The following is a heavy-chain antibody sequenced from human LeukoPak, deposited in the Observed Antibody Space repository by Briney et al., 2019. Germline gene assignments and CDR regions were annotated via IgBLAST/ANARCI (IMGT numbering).Heavy chain of an antibody. J-gene: IGHJ2*01. D-gene: IGHD6-13*01. Sequence: SETLSLTCTVSGGSISSYFWSWIRQPPGKGLEWIGYIYDSGSTNYNPSLKSRVTISVDTSKNQFSLKLSSVTAADTAVYYCARVYYSSSYDYWYFDLWGRGTLVTVSS. V-gene: IGHV4-59*01. CDR1: GGSISSYF. CDR3: ARVYYSSSYDYWYFDL. CDR2: IYDSGST.